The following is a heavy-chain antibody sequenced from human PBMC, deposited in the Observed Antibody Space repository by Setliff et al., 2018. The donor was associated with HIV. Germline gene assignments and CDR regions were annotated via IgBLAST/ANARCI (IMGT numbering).Heavy chain of an antibody. J-gene: IGHJ4*02. D-gene: IGHD3-22*01. V-gene: IGHV4-59*11. Sequence: LSLTCTVSGGSISSHYWSWIRQPPGKGLEWIGYFYYSGSTNYNPSLKSRVTISVDTSKNQFYLKLSSVTAADTAVYYCARHDYYDSGGFYTLYYFDYWGPGTLVTVSS. CDR3: ARHDYYDSGGFYTLYYFDY. CDR1: GGSISSHY. CDR2: FYYSGST.